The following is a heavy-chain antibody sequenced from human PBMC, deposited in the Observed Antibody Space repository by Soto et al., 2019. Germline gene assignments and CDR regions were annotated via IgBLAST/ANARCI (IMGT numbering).Heavy chain of an antibody. D-gene: IGHD2-2*01. CDR1: GGSISSYY. V-gene: IGHV4-59*08. CDR2: IYYSGST. J-gene: IGHJ5*02. Sequence: PSETLSLTCTVSGGSISSYYWSWIRQPPGKGLEWIGYIYYSGSTNYNPSLKSRVTISVDTSKNQFSLKLSSVTAADTAVYYCAVLGGYCSSTRCPGDWFDPWGQGTLVTVSS. CDR3: AVLGGYCSSTRCPGDWFDP.